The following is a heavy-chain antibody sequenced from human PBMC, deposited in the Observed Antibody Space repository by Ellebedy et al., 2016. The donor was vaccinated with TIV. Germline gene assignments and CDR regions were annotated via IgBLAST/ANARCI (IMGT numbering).Heavy chain of an antibody. D-gene: IGHD6-19*01. V-gene: IGHV3-7*01. CDR3: ARDQWLGRAYYFDS. J-gene: IGHJ4*02. CDR1: GFTFSNYW. CDR2: IKQDGSEK. Sequence: GESLKISCGTSGFTFSNYWMTWVRQAPGKRLEWVANIKQDGSEKYYVDSVKGRFSISRDNTKNSLYLQMNSLTDEDTAVYYCARDQWLGRAYYFDSWGQGTLVTVSS.